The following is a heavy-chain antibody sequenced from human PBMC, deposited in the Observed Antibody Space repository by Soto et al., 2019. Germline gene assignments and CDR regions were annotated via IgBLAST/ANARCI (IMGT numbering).Heavy chain of an antibody. CDR1: GYTFSTHG. CDR2: VRGDNGHR. Sequence: QVQLVQSGAEVKKPGASVKVSCKASGYTFSTHGISWVPQVPGQGLEWMGWVRGDNGHRNYAQCLQGRVTMTPDTSTNTAYMELRSLRSDDTAVYYCARDLGYCRSGTCYREWFDPWGQGTLVTVSS. D-gene: IGHD2-15*01. V-gene: IGHV1-18*01. J-gene: IGHJ5*02. CDR3: ARDLGYCRSGTCYREWFDP.